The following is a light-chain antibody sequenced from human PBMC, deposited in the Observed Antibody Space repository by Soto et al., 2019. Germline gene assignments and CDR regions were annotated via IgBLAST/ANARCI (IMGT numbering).Light chain of an antibody. CDR2: DNN. V-gene: IGLV1-51*01. CDR3: GTWDSSLSAGV. CDR1: SSNIGNNY. J-gene: IGLJ3*02. Sequence: QSVLTQPPSVSAAPGQKVTISCSGSSSNIGNNYVSWYQQLPGTAPKVLIYDNNKRPSGIPDRFSGSKSVTSATLGITGLQTGDEADYYCGTWDSSLSAGVFGGGTKVTVL.